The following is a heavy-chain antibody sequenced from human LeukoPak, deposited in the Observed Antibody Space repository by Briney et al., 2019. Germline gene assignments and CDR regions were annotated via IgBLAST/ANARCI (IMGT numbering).Heavy chain of an antibody. Sequence: GASVKVSCKASGGTFNNYAINWVRQAPGQGLEWMGGIIPIFGSSNYAQKFQGRVTITADESTTTAYMELSSLRSEDTAVYYCATLGIHFYDRYYYMDVWGKGTTITISS. J-gene: IGHJ6*03. CDR3: ATLGIHFYDRYYYMDV. CDR2: IIPIFGSS. D-gene: IGHD2/OR15-2a*01. V-gene: IGHV1-69*13. CDR1: GGTFNNYA.